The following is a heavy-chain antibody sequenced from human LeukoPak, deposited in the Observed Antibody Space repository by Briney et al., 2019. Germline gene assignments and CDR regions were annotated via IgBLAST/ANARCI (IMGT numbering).Heavy chain of an antibody. Sequence: ASVKVSCKASGYTFTSYYMHWVRQAPGQGLEWMGIINPSGGSTSYAQKFQGRVTMTRDTSTNTVYMELSSLRSEDTAVYYCARRAADLVTFDYWGQGTLVTVSS. CDR2: INPSGGST. D-gene: IGHD6-13*01. CDR1: GYTFTSYY. CDR3: ARRAADLVTFDY. V-gene: IGHV1-46*01. J-gene: IGHJ4*02.